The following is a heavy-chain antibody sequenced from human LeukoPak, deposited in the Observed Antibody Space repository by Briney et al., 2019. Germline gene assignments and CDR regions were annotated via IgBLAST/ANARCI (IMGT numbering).Heavy chain of an antibody. CDR2: VSGSGGST. D-gene: IGHD2-2*01. Sequence: PGGSLRLSCTASGFTFDDYAMSWVRQAPGKGLEWVSGVSGSGGSTYYADSVKGRFTISRDNSKNTLYLQMNSLRAEDTAVYFCAKDSPYCSTISCFNDYWGQGILVTVSS. J-gene: IGHJ4*02. V-gene: IGHV3-23*01. CDR3: AKDSPYCSTISCFNDY. CDR1: GFTFDDYA.